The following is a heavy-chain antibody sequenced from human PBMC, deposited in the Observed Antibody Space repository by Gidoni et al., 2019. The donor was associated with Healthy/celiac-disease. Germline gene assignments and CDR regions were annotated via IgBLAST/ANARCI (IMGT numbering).Heavy chain of an antibody. J-gene: IGHJ3*02. Sequence: EVQLLESGGGLVQPGGSLRLSCAASGFPFSRYAMSWVRQAPGKGLEWVSAISGSGGSTYYADSVKGRFTISRDNSKNTLYLQMNSLRAEDTAVYYCAKDLGFRELFSAFDIWGQGTMVTVSS. V-gene: IGHV3-23*01. CDR3: AKDLGFRELFSAFDI. D-gene: IGHD3-10*01. CDR2: ISGSGGST. CDR1: GFPFSRYA.